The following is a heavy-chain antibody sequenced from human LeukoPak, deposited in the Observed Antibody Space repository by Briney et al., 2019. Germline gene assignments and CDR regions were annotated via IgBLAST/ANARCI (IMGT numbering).Heavy chain of an antibody. V-gene: IGHV3-23*01. CDR2: ISGSGGST. Sequence: GGSLRLSCAASGFTFSSYAMSWVRQAPGKGLEWVSAISGSGGSTYYADSVKGRFTISRDNSKNTLYLQVNSLRAEDTAVYYCANSRPEYSSSWYYFDYWGQGTLVTVSS. D-gene: IGHD6-13*01. CDR1: GFTFSSYA. CDR3: ANSRPEYSSSWYYFDY. J-gene: IGHJ4*02.